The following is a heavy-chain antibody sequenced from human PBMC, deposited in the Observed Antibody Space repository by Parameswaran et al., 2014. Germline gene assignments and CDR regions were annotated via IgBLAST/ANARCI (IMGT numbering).Heavy chain of an antibody. J-gene: IGHJ4*02. D-gene: IGHD2-21*02. V-gene: IGHV4-34*01. Sequence: VRQMPGKGLEWIGEINHSGSTNYNPSLKSRVTISVDTSKNQFSLKLSSVTAADTAVYYCARGRHCGGDCYSNEAFNFDYWGQGTLVTVSS. CDR3: ARGRHCGGDCYSNEAFNFDY. CDR2: INHSGST.